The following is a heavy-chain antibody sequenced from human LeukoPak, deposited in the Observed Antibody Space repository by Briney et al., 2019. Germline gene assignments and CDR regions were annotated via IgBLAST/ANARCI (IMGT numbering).Heavy chain of an antibody. CDR2: ISGGGDKT. CDR1: GFTFSSYA. Sequence: PGGSLRLSCAASGFTFSSYAMSWVRQAPGKGPEWVSAISGGGDKTYYADSVKGRFTISRDNAKNSLYLQMDSLRAEDTAVYYCARDSSPYCGSDCYFDAFDIWGQGTMVTVSS. J-gene: IGHJ3*02. CDR3: ARDSSPYCGSDCYFDAFDI. D-gene: IGHD2-21*01. V-gene: IGHV3-23*01.